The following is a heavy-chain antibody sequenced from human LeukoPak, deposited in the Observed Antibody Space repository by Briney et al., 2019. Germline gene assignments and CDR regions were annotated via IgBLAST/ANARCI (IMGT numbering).Heavy chain of an antibody. V-gene: IGHV1-18*01. CDR2: ISAYNGNT. CDR3: ATHLYVVDAFDI. J-gene: IGHJ3*02. D-gene: IGHD2-21*01. CDR1: GYTFTSYG. Sequence: GASVTVSCKASGYTFTSYGISWVRQAPGQGLEWMGWISAYNGNTNYAQKLQGRVTMTTDTSTSTAYMELRSLRSDDTAVYYCATHLYVVDAFDIWGQGTMVTVSS.